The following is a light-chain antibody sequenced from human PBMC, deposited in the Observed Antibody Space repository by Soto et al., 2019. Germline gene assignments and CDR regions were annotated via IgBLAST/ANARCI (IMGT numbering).Light chain of an antibody. CDR3: QQYGSSGT. J-gene: IGKJ1*01. CDR2: GAS. CDR1: QSVSNNY. Sequence: EIVLTQSPGTLSLSPVERATLSCRASQSVSNNYLAWYQQRPGQAPRLLIYGASNRATGIPDRFSGIGSGTDFTLTISRLEPEDFAVYYCQQYGSSGTFGQGTKVDIK. V-gene: IGKV3-20*01.